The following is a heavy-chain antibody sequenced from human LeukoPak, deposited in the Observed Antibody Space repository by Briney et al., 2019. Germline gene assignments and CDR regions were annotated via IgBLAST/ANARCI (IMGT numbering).Heavy chain of an antibody. Sequence: SETLSLTCTVSGGSISSYYWSWIRQPAGKGLEWIGRIYTSGSTNYNPSLKSRVTMSVDTSKNQFSLKLSSVTAADTAVYYCAGISKGYCSSTSCFQHSDYWGQGTLVTVSS. J-gene: IGHJ4*02. CDR2: IYTSGST. CDR3: AGISKGYCSSTSCFQHSDY. CDR1: GGSISSYY. V-gene: IGHV4-4*07. D-gene: IGHD2-2*01.